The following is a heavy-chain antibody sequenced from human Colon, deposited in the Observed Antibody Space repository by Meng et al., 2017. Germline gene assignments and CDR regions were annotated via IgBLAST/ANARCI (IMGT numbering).Heavy chain of an antibody. Sequence: GESLKISCAVSGFTVSNNFVTWVRQVPGKGLEWVAVIHSGGYTDYPDSLMGRFFISRDNTHNTASLEMSDLRLEDTALYYCMGGLARRKMFDFWGQGALVTVSS. CDR2: IHSGGYT. V-gene: IGHV3-53*05. CDR1: GFTVSNNF. CDR3: MGGLARRKMFDF. J-gene: IGHJ5*01. D-gene: IGHD3-16*01.